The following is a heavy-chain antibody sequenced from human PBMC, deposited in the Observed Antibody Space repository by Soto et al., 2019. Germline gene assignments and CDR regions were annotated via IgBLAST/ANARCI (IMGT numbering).Heavy chain of an antibody. CDR3: ARDLEQWLVFDY. D-gene: IGHD6-19*01. CDR1: GFTFSSYE. J-gene: IGHJ4*02. CDR2: ISSSGSTT. Sequence: VGSLRLSCAASGFTFSSYEMNWVRQAPGKGLEWVSYISSSGSTTYYADSVKGRFTISRDNAKNSLYLQMNSLRAEDTAVYYCARDLEQWLVFDYWGQGTLVTVSS. V-gene: IGHV3-48*03.